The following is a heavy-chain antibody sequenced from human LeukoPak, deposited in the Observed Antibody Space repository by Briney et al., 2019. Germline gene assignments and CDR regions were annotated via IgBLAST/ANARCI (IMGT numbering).Heavy chain of an antibody. V-gene: IGHV1-2*02. J-gene: IGHJ4*02. D-gene: IGHD6-19*01. CDR1: GYTFTGHY. Sequence: ASVKVSCKASGYTFTGHYMHWVRQAPGQGLEWMGWINPNSGGTNYAQKFQGRVTMTRDTSISTAYMELSRLRSDDTAVYYCASGTGTPYSSGWYYFDYWGQGTLVTVSS. CDR3: ASGTGTPYSSGWYYFDY. CDR2: INPNSGGT.